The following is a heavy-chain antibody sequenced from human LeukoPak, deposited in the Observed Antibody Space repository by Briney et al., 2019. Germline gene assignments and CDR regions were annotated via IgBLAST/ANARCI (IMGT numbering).Heavy chain of an antibody. CDR1: GGTFSSYA. D-gene: IGHD2-15*01. J-gene: IGHJ5*02. CDR2: IIPILGIA. V-gene: IGHV1-69*04. CDR3: ASDYCSGGSCRVYNWFDP. Sequence: SVKVSCKASGGTFSSYAISWVRQAPGQGLEWRGRIIPILGIANYAQKFQGRVTITADKSTSTAYMELSSLRSEDTAVYYCASDYCSGGSCRVYNWFDPWGQGTLVTVSS.